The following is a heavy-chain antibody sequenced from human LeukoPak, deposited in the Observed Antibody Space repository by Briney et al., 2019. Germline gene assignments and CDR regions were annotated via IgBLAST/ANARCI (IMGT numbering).Heavy chain of an antibody. CDR3: ARGRGYTSSLANYYYMDV. D-gene: IGHD6-6*01. CDR2: INHSGST. CDR1: GGSLSGYY. V-gene: IGHV4-34*01. J-gene: IGHJ6*03. Sequence: PETLSLTCAVYGGSLSGYYWSWIRQPPGKGLEWIGEINHSGSTNYNPSLKSRVTISVDTSKNQFSLKLSSVTAADTAVYYCARGRGYTSSLANYYYMDVWGKGTTVTVSS.